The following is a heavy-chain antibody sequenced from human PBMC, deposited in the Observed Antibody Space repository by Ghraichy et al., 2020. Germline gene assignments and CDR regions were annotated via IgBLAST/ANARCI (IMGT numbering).Heavy chain of an antibody. V-gene: IGHV3-30*02. CDR1: GFTFSSYG. Sequence: GGSLRLSCAASGFTFSSYGMHWVRQAPGKGLEWVAFIRYDGSNKYYADSVKGRFTISRDSSKNTLYLQMNSLRAEDTAVYYCAKDLGYYDSSGYGVLDYWGQGTLVTVSS. D-gene: IGHD3-22*01. CDR3: AKDLGYYDSSGYGVLDY. CDR2: IRYDGSNK. J-gene: IGHJ4*02.